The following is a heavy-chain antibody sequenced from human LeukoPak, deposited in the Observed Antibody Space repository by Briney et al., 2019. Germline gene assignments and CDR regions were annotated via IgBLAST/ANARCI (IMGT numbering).Heavy chain of an antibody. V-gene: IGHV4-61*09. CDR1: GASITSGPYY. J-gene: IGHJ4*02. CDR3: ARERLVRGREFDN. Sequence: KPSETLSLTCTVSGASITSGPYYWTWIRQSAGKGLEWIGHISSNGHTTYKSSLKSRVTISIDMSKNQFSLKLTSVTAPDTAIYYCARERLVRGREFDNWGQGALVTVTS. D-gene: IGHD3-10*01. CDR2: ISSNGHT.